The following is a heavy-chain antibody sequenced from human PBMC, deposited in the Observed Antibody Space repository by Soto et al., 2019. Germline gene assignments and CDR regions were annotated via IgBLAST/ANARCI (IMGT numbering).Heavy chain of an antibody. CDR3: ARGASGYYDSSGYYSPYYFDY. J-gene: IGHJ4*02. V-gene: IGHV4-4*02. Sequence: PSETLSLTCAVSGDSISSDKWWSWVRQPPGKGLEWIGEVYHSGNTNYNPSLKSRVIISVDTSKNQFSLKLSSVTAADTAVYYCARGASGYYDSSGYYSPYYFDYWGQGTLVTVS. D-gene: IGHD3-22*01. CDR1: GDSISSDKW. CDR2: VYHSGNT.